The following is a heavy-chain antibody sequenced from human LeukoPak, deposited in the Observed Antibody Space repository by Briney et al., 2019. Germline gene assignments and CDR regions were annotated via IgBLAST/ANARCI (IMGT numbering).Heavy chain of an antibody. D-gene: IGHD3-16*02. Sequence: SETLSLTCTVSGGSISSGSYFWNWIRQRPGKGLEWIGYIYYSGSTYYNPSLKSRVTISVDTSKNQFSLNLSSVTAADTAVYYWASAVGDFVWGSYRPESTRFDYWGQGTLVTVSS. J-gene: IGHJ4*02. CDR3: ASAVGDFVWGSYRPESTRFDY. CDR2: IYYSGST. V-gene: IGHV4-31*03. CDR1: GGSISSGSYF.